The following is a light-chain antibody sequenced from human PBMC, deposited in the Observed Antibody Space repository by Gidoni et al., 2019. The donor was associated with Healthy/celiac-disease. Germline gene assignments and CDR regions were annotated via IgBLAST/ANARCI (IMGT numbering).Light chain of an antibody. V-gene: IGLV2-23*01. CDR2: EGS. CDR1: SSDVGSYNL. Sequence: QSALTQPASVSGSPGQSITISCTGTSSDVGSYNLVSWYQQHPGKAPKLMIYEGSKRPSGVSNRFSGSKSGNTASLTISGLQAEDEADYYCCSYAGSSFGHVVFGGGTKLTVL. J-gene: IGLJ2*01. CDR3: CSYAGSSFGHVV.